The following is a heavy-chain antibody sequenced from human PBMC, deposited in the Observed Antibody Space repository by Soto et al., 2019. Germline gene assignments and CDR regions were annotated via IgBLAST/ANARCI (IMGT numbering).Heavy chain of an antibody. V-gene: IGHV1-69*06. D-gene: IGHD2-2*01. J-gene: IGHJ6*02. CDR3: ARGYCSSTSCFRHGMDV. CDR1: GGTFSSYA. CDR2: IIPIFGTA. Sequence: EASVKVSCKASGGTFSSYAISWVRQAPGQGLEWMGGIIPIFGTANYAQKFQGRVTITADKSTSTAYMELSSLRSEDTAVYYCARGYCSSTSCFRHGMDVWGQGTTVTVSS.